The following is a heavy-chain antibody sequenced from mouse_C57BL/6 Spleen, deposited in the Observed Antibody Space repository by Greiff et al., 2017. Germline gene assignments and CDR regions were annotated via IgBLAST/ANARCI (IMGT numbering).Heavy chain of an antibody. D-gene: IGHD1-1*01. Sequence: EVKLQQSGAELVRPGSSVKMSCKTSGYTFTSYGINWVKQRPGQGLEWIGYIYIGNGDTEYNEKLKGRATLTSDTSSSTAYMQLSSLTSEDSAIYFCARGPYYGSSITHYAMDYWGQGTSVTVSS. CDR3: ARGPYYGSSITHYAMDY. CDR1: GYTFTSYG. CDR2: IYIGNGDT. J-gene: IGHJ4*01. V-gene: IGHV1-58*01.